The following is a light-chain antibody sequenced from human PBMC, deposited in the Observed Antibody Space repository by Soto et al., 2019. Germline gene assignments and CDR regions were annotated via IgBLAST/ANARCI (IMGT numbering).Light chain of an antibody. CDR3: QQYGRT. CDR1: QSVSSSY. CDR2: GAS. Sequence: EIVLTQSPGTLSLSPGERATLSCRASQSVSSSYLAWYQQKPGQAPRLLTYGASSRATGIPDRFSGSGSGTDFTLTISRLEPEDFAVYYCQQYGRTXGQGTKVDIK. J-gene: IGKJ1*01. V-gene: IGKV3-20*01.